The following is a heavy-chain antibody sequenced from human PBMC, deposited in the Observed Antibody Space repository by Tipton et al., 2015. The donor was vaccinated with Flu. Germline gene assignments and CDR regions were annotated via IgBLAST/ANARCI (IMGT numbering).Heavy chain of an antibody. CDR1: GGSISSYY. V-gene: IGHV4-59*01. D-gene: IGHD1-14*01. CDR2: FYHTGDT. J-gene: IGHJ4*02. Sequence: LRLSCSVSGGSISSYYWSWIRQSPGKGLEWIGYFYHTGDTNYNPSLASRVTISVDMSTNQLSLHLRSVTAADTAVYYCARGLGGNNPYWGRGTLVTVSS. CDR3: ARGLGGNNPY.